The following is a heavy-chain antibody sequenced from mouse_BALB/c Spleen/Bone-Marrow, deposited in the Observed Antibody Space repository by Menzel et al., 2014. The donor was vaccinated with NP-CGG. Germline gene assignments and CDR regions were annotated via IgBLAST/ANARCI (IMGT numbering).Heavy chain of an antibody. V-gene: IGHV7-3*02. D-gene: IGHD1-1*01. CDR3: ARDDYGRGY. J-gene: IGHJ2*01. CDR2: IRNKPNGYPT. CDR1: GFTFTDYY. Sequence: EVKLVESGGGLVQPGGSLRLSCATSGFTFTDYYMSWVRQPPGKALEWLGFIRNKPNGYPTEYSASVKGRFTISRDNSQSILYLQMNTLRAEDSATYYCARDDYGRGYWGQGTTLTVSS.